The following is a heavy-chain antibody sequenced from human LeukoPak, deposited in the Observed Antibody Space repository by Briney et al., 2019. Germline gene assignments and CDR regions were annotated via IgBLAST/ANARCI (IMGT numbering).Heavy chain of an antibody. J-gene: IGHJ4*02. CDR3: TRLGQSPDEVY. CDR1: GFTFSGSA. CDR2: IRSKANSYAT. D-gene: IGHD3-10*01. Sequence: PGGSLKLSCAASGFTFSGSALHWVRQASGKGLEWVGRIRSKANSYATAYAASVKGRFTISRDDSKNTAYLQMNSLKTEDTAVYYCTRLGQSPDEVYWGQGTLVTVSA. V-gene: IGHV3-73*01.